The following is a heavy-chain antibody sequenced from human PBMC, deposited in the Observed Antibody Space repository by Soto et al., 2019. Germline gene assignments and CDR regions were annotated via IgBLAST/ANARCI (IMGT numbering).Heavy chain of an antibody. D-gene: IGHD4-17*01. J-gene: IGHJ4*02. CDR2: IYYSGST. Sequence: SETLSLTCTVSGGSISSSSYYWGWIRQPPGKGLEWIGSIYYSGSTYYNPSLKSRVTISVDTSKNQFSLKLSSLTAAATAVYYCARHRDHGDHLAYSGQGSLVPGSS. CDR1: GGSISSSSYY. CDR3: ARHRDHGDHLAY. V-gene: IGHV4-39*01.